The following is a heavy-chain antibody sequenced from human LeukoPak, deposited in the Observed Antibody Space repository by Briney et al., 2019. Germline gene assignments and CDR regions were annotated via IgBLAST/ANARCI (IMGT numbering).Heavy chain of an antibody. V-gene: IGHV3-30*18. CDR1: GFTFSSYG. CDR2: ISYDGSNK. Sequence: PGGSLRLSCAASGFTFSSYGMHWVRQAPGKGLEWVAVISYDGSNKYYADSVKGRFTISRDNSKNTLYLQMNSLRAEDTAVYYCAKERGSVWGSYRPTWFDPWGQGTLVTVSS. CDR3: AKERGSVWGSYRPTWFDP. J-gene: IGHJ5*02. D-gene: IGHD3-16*02.